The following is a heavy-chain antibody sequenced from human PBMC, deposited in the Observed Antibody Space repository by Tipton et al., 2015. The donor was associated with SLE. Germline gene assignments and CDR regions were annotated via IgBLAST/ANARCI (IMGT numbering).Heavy chain of an antibody. CDR1: GFTFSSYA. J-gene: IGHJ4*02. CDR3: ATGTGAVAGTVGFDY. Sequence: SLRLSCAASGFTFSSYAMGWVRQAPGKGLEWVSVIYSGGSTYHTDSVKGRFTISRDNSKNTLYLQMNSLRAEDTAVYYCATGTGAVAGTVGFDYWGQGTLVTVSS. V-gene: IGHV3-23*03. CDR2: IYSGGST. D-gene: IGHD6-19*01.